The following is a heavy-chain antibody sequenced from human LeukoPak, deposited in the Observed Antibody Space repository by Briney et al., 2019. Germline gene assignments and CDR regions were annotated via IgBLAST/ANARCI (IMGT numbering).Heavy chain of an antibody. V-gene: IGHV1-69*13. CDR2: IIPIFGTA. J-gene: IGHJ6*03. CDR3: ARGEDDATSYYYMDV. Sequence: SVKVSCKASGGTFSSYAISWVRQAPGQGLEWMGRIIPIFGTANYAQKFQGRVTITADESTSTAYMELSSLRSEDTAVYYCARGEDDATSYYYMDVWGKGTTVTVSS. CDR1: GGTFSSYA. D-gene: IGHD1-1*01.